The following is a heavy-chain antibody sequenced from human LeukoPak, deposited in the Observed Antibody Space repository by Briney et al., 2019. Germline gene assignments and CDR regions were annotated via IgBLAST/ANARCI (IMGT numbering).Heavy chain of an antibody. V-gene: IGHV3-23*01. CDR1: GYTFSNYA. Sequence: GRSLRLSCVASGYTFSNYAMSWVRQAPGKGLEWVSSIDSGGGSTYYTDSVKGRFTISRDNSKNTLYLQMNSLRAEDTAIYYCASADGSGYRYYWGQGTLVTVSS. CDR3: ASADGSGYRYY. D-gene: IGHD3-22*01. CDR2: IDSGGGST. J-gene: IGHJ4*02.